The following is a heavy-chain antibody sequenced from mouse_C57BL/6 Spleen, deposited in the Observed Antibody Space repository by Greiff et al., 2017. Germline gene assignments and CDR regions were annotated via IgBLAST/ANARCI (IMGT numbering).Heavy chain of an antibody. CDR1: GFSLTSYG. V-gene: IGHV2-9*01. CDR2: IWGGGST. D-gene: IGHD2-4*01. J-gene: IGHJ3*01. CDR3: AKHEGDYDYGIDAFAY. Sequence: VQRVESGPGLVAPSQSLSITCTVSGFSLTSYGVDWVRQPPGKGLEWLGVIWGGGSTNYNSALMSRLSISKDNSKSHVFLKMNSLQTDDTAMYYCAKHEGDYDYGIDAFAYWGQGTLVTVSA.